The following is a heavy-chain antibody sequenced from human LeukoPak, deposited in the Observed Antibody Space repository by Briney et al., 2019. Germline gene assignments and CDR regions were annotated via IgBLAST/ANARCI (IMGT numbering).Heavy chain of an antibody. Sequence: GGSQRLSCAASGFTVSSNYMSWVRQAPGKGLEWVSVIYSGGSTYYADSVKGRFTISRDNSKNTLYLQMDSLRAEDTAVYYCARMRGSAPDYWGQGTLVTVSS. D-gene: IGHD1-26*01. CDR1: GFTVSSNY. J-gene: IGHJ4*02. CDR3: ARMRGSAPDY. CDR2: IYSGGST. V-gene: IGHV3-53*01.